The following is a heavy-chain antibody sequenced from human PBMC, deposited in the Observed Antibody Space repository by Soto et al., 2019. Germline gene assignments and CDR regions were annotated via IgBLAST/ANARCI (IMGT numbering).Heavy chain of an antibody. Sequence: EVQLLESGGGLVQPGGSLRLSCAASGFTFSSYAMSWIRQAPRKGLEWVSAISGSGGSTYYADSVKGRFTISRDNSKNTLYLQMNSLRAEDTAVYYCAKDHVLRWFGEPNHVDYWGQGTLVTVSS. CDR1: GFTFSSYA. D-gene: IGHD3-10*01. V-gene: IGHV3-23*01. CDR2: ISGSGGST. CDR3: AKDHVLRWFGEPNHVDY. J-gene: IGHJ4*02.